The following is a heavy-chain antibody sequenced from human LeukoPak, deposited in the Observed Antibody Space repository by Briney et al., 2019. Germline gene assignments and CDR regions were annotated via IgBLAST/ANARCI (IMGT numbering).Heavy chain of an antibody. CDR1: GFTFTTYA. Sequence: TGGSLRLSCVAPGFTFTTYALSWVRQAPGKGLEWVSTISADGRRSNYADSVKGRFTISRDTSKNTLYLQMNSLRAEDTAKYYCAKVDTSGWYEVLDFWGQGTLVTVSS. J-gene: IGHJ4*02. V-gene: IGHV3-23*01. D-gene: IGHD6-19*01. CDR3: AKVDTSGWYEVLDF. CDR2: ISADGRRS.